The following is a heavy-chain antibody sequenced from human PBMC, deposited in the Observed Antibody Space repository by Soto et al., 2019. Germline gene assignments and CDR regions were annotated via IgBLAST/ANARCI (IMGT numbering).Heavy chain of an antibody. V-gene: IGHV4-39*01. CDR2: IHYSGST. D-gene: IGHD2-8*01. Sequence: SETLSLTCTVSGDSIGTTHSYWAWIRQSPGKGLEWIGNIHYSGSTYYVPSLRSRVTLSVDTSKNQFSLRLTSVTAEDTAVYYCARHEGNGNVGPLDYWGQGILVTVSS. CDR1: GDSIGTTHSY. CDR3: ARHEGNGNVGPLDY. J-gene: IGHJ4*02.